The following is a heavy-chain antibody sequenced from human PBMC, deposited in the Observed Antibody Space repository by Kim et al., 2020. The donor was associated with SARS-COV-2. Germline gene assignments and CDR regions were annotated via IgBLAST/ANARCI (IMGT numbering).Heavy chain of an antibody. CDR1: GGSFRGHY. CDR2: INHSGTT. D-gene: IGHD6-13*01. CDR3: ARRAAGIDW. V-gene: IGHV4-34*01. Sequence: SETLSLTCAVYGGSFRGHYWNWIRQPPGMGLEWIGEINHSGTTNYNPSLKSRVTLSVDTSKNQFSLKLTSVTVADSATYYCARRAAGIDWWGHGTPVTVS. J-gene: IGHJ4*01.